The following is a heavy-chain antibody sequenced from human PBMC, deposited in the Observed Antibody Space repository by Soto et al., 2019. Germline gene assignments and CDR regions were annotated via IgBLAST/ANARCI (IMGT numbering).Heavy chain of an antibody. CDR2: VSGNGTST. J-gene: IGHJ4*03. V-gene: IGHV3-23*01. D-gene: IGHD4-17*01. CDR1: GSHFSSYS. CDR3: AKENTPDIGEYVEY. Sequence: PEGSLRLPCAPSGSHFSSYSICCVRQATGKELKWISSVSGNGTSTSCADAVQGRFTIPRDNSKKTMYVQMNRLTAEDTDLYFWAKENTPDIGEYVEYWGQGTQV.